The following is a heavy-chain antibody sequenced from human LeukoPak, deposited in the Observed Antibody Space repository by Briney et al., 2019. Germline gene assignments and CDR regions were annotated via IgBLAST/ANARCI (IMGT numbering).Heavy chain of an antibody. CDR3: ARDKDGMDV. V-gene: IGHV1-2*02. Sequence: ASVKVSCKASGYTFSGYYMHWVRQVPGQGLEWMGWINPDSGGTNCAQEFQGRVTMTRDTSISTAYMELTTRISDDTAVYYCARDKDGMDVWGQGTTVTVPS. CDR2: INPDSGGT. CDR1: GYTFSGYY. J-gene: IGHJ6*02.